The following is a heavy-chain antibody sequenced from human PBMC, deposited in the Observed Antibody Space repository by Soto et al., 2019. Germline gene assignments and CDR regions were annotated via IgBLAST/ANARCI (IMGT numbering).Heavy chain of an antibody. CDR3: ARGPILPGATSWLDP. V-gene: IGHV1-69*01. CDR1: GGIFSSFS. J-gene: IGHJ5*02. CDR2: IIPMTGTP. D-gene: IGHD1-1*01. Sequence: QVQLVQSGDEVKTPGSSVEVSCKASGGIFSSFSITWVRQVPGHGLEWMGGIIPMTGTPNYAEKFQGRLTLTADASTRTAYLVLSSLKSEDTAVYYCARGPILPGATSWLDPWGQGTVVFVSS.